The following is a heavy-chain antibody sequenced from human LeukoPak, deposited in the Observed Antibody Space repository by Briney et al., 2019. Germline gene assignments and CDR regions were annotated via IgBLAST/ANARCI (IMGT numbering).Heavy chain of an antibody. CDR3: ARDWRQDNAFDL. V-gene: IGHV3-7*01. J-gene: IGHJ3*01. CDR1: GFTFSSYA. Sequence: PGGSLRLSCAASGFTFSSYAMHWVRQAPGKGLEWVAKITQDGSEKYYMDSVKGRFIISRDNGKNSLYLQMNSLRVEDTAVYYCARDWRQDNAFDLWGQGTMVTVSS. CDR2: ITQDGSEK. D-gene: IGHD2-15*01.